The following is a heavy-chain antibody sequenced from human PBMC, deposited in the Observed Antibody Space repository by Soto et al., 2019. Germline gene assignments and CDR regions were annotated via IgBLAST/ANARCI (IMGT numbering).Heavy chain of an antibody. Sequence: SVKVSCKASGGTFSIYAISWVRQAPGQGLEWMGGIIPIFGTANYAQKFQGRVTITADESTSTAYMELSSLRSEDTAVYYCARGLGETDSYGLSDFDYWGQGTLVTVSS. J-gene: IGHJ4*02. CDR1: GGTFSIYA. V-gene: IGHV1-69*13. D-gene: IGHD5-18*01. CDR3: ARGLGETDSYGLSDFDY. CDR2: IIPIFGTA.